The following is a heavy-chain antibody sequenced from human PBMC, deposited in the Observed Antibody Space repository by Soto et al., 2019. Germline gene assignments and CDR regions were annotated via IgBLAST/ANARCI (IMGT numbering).Heavy chain of an antibody. CDR3: TRGRIMITFGGAIIIDY. CDR2: LNAGNSNR. V-gene: IGHV1-3*01. J-gene: IGHJ4*02. CDR1: GYTFTNNA. D-gene: IGHD3-16*01. Sequence: ASVKVSCKASGYTFTNNAIHWVRQAPGQRLEWLGWLNAGNSNREYSQKFQGRIIMTKDTSISTAYMELSSLKSEDTAVYYCTRGRIMITFGGAIIIDYWGQGSLVTVSS.